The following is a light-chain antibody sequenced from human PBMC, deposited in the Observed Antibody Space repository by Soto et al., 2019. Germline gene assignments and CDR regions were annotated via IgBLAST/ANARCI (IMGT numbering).Light chain of an antibody. Sequence: EIVLTQSPGTLSLSPGETATLSCRASQTIGSTYLAWYQQKPGQAPRLLIFGTSSRATGIPDRFSGSGSGADFTLSISRLEPEDFAVYYCQQYANSPLLTFGGGTKVDI. V-gene: IGKV3-20*01. J-gene: IGKJ4*01. CDR1: QTIGSTY. CDR2: GTS. CDR3: QQYANSPLLT.